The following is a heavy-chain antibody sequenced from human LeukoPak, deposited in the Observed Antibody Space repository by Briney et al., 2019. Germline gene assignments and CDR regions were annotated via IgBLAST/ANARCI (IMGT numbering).Heavy chain of an antibody. CDR3: ARDVGDSYGRDYYYYGMDV. CDR1: GGSISSGSYY. CDR2: IYTSGST. V-gene: IGHV4-61*02. Sequence: SQTLSPTCTVSGGSISSGSYYWSWIRQPAGKGLEWIGRIYTSGSTNYNPSLKSRVTISVDTSKNQFSLKLSSVTAADTAVYYCARDVGDSYGRDYYYYGMDVWGQGTTVTVSS. D-gene: IGHD3-10*01. J-gene: IGHJ6*02.